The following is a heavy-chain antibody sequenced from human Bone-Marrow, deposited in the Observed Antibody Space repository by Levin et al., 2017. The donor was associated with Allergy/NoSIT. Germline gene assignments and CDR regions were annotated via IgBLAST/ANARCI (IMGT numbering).Heavy chain of an antibody. CDR1: GFTFSFYA. Sequence: GGSLRLSCEASGFTFSFYALHWVRQAPGKGLEWVAGIWHDGSNTYFADSVRDRVSISRDNSKNTLYLQLHTLRPDDTAVYYCARDFGSGWMPRLDFWGQGTLVTVSS. J-gene: IGHJ4*02. CDR2: IWHDGSNT. CDR3: ARDFGSGWMPRLDF. V-gene: IGHV3-30*14. D-gene: IGHD6-19*01.